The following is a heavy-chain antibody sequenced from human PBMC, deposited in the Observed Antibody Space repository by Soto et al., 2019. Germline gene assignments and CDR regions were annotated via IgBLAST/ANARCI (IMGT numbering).Heavy chain of an antibody. J-gene: IGHJ3*02. CDR3: AREVYYYDSSGYRGAFDI. Sequence: GASVKVSCKASGGTFSSYAISWVRQAPGQGLEWMGGIIPIFGTANYAQKFQGRVTITADGSTSTAYMELSSLRSEDTAVYYCAREVYYYDSSGYRGAFDIWGQGTMVTVSS. D-gene: IGHD3-22*01. V-gene: IGHV1-69*13. CDR2: IIPIFGTA. CDR1: GGTFSSYA.